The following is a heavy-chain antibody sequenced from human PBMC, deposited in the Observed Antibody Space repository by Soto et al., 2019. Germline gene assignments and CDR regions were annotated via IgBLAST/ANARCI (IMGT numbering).Heavy chain of an antibody. CDR1: GYRFTTYW. J-gene: IGHJ4*02. CDR2: VYPADSDT. Sequence: PGESLKISCKGSGYRFTTYWIAWVRQMPGKGVEWMGSVYPADSDTRYSPSFQGQATISADKSISTAYLQWSSLKASDTSIYYCARLRDCSGGSCSLEPFDYWGQGTLVTVSS. CDR3: ARLRDCSGGSCSLEPFDY. D-gene: IGHD2-15*01. V-gene: IGHV5-51*01.